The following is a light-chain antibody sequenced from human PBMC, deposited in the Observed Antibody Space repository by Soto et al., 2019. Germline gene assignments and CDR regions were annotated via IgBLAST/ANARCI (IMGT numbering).Light chain of an antibody. J-gene: IGKJ5*01. CDR1: QDIRFY. CDR2: DAS. V-gene: IGKV1-33*01. CDR3: QHYNSFPIT. Sequence: DIQMTQSPSSLSASLGDRVTITCQASQDIRFYLNWFHQKTGQAPKLLIYDASQLETGVPSRFSGSGSGTDFTFTITGLPPEDIGTYYCQHYNSFPITFGQGTRLDI.